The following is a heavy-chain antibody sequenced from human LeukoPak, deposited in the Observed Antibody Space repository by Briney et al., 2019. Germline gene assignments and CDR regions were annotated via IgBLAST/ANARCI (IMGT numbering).Heavy chain of an antibody. Sequence: ASVKVSCKASGYTFTGYYMHWVRQAPGQGLEWMGWINPNSGGTNYAQKFQGRVTMTRDTSISTAYMELSRLRSDDTAVYYCARDVGEYCSSTNCYASHYWGQGTLVTVSS. D-gene: IGHD2-2*01. CDR1: GYTFTGYY. J-gene: IGHJ4*02. V-gene: IGHV1-2*02. CDR2: INPNSGGT. CDR3: ARDVGEYCSSTNCYASHY.